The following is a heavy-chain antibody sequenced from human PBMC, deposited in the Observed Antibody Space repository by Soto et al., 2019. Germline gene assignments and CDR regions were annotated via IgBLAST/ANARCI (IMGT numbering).Heavy chain of an antibody. Sequence: PGGSLRLSCAASGFTFSTYGMHWVRQTPGKGLEWVALIWSHGNTECYADSVKGRFTISRDNSRNTLYLQMDSLRAEDTAVYYCASEFDGSSRYFDYWGQGTLVTVSS. CDR1: GFTFSTYG. V-gene: IGHV3-33*01. CDR2: IWSHGNTE. D-gene: IGHD2-2*03. J-gene: IGHJ4*02. CDR3: ASEFDGSSRYFDY.